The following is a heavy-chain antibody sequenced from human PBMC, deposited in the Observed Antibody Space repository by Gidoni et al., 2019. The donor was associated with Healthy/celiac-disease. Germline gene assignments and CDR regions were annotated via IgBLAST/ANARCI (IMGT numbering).Heavy chain of an antibody. V-gene: IGHV3-23*01. CDR3: ARREIVATITHDY. CDR2: ISGSGGST. D-gene: IGHD5-12*01. J-gene: IGHJ4*02. Sequence: EVQLLESGGGLVQPGGSLRLPCAASGFTFSSYAMSWVRQAPGKGLEWVSAISGSGGSTYYADSVKGRFTISRDNSKNTLYLQMNSLRAEDTAVYYCARREIVATITHDYWGQGTLVTVSS. CDR1: GFTFSSYA.